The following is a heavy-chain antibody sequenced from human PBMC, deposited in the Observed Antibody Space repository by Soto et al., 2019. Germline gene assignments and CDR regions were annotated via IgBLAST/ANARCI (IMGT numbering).Heavy chain of an antibody. J-gene: IGHJ3*02. D-gene: IGHD3-22*01. CDR1: GGSISTYY. Sequence: PSETLSLTCTVSGGSISTYYWSWIRQPPGKRLEWVGYIYYTGSTNYNPSLRSRVTISVDTSKNQFSLKLSSVTAADTAVYYCARVKTYYYARSGYGRYAFDIWGLGTMVTVSS. V-gene: IGHV4-59*12. CDR3: ARVKTYYYARSGYGRYAFDI. CDR2: IYYTGST.